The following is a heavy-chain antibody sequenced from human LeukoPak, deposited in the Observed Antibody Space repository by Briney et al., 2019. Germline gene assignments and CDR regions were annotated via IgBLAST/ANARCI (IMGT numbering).Heavy chain of an antibody. V-gene: IGHV3-23*01. Sequence: GGSLRLSCAASGFTFSSYAMSWVRQAPGKGLEWVSAISGSGGSTYYADSVKGRFTISRDNSKNTLYLQMNSLRAEDTAVYYCAKDSLSAQEIDYYDSSGYFNYYFDYWGQGTLVTVSS. CDR3: AKDSLSAQEIDYYDSSGYFNYYFDY. D-gene: IGHD3-22*01. CDR1: GFTFSSYA. J-gene: IGHJ4*02. CDR2: ISGSGGST.